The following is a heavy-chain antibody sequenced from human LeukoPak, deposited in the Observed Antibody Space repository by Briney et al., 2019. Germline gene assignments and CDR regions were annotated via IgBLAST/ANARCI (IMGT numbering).Heavy chain of an antibody. CDR3: ARSPPGYSSSPNWFDP. CDR1: GGSISSYY. V-gene: IGHV4-59*08. CDR2: IYYSGST. J-gene: IGHJ5*02. D-gene: IGHD6-13*01. Sequence: PSETLSLTCTVSGGSISSYYWSWIRQPPGKGLEWIGYIYYSGSTNYNPSLKSRVTISVDTSKNQFSLKLSSVTAADTAVYYCARSPPGYSSSPNWFDPWGQGTLVTVSS.